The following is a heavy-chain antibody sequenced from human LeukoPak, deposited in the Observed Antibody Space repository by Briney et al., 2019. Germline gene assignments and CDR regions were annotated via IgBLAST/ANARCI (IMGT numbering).Heavy chain of an antibody. D-gene: IGHD4-17*01. CDR1: GGSISSSSYY. Sequence: SETLSLTCTVSGGSISSSSYYWGWIRQPPGKGLEWIGSIYYSGSTYYNPSLKSRVTISVDTSKNQFSLKLSSVTAADTAVYYCARGKTTGYRYYYYMDVWGKGTTVTVSS. CDR2: IYYSGST. J-gene: IGHJ6*03. CDR3: ARGKTTGYRYYYYMDV. V-gene: IGHV4-39*07.